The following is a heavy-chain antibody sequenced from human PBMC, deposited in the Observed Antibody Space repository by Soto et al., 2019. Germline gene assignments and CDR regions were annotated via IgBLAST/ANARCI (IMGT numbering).Heavy chain of an antibody. Sequence: QVQLVESGGGLVKPGGSLRLSCAASGFTFSDYYMSWIRQAPGKGLEWVSYISSSSSYTNYADSVKGRFTISRDNAKNSLYLQMNSLRAEDTAVYYCATGEGYGSWSLSYYGMDVWGQGTTVTVSS. V-gene: IGHV3-11*06. CDR3: ATGEGYGSWSLSYYGMDV. CDR1: GFTFSDYY. D-gene: IGHD3-10*01. J-gene: IGHJ6*02. CDR2: ISSSSSYT.